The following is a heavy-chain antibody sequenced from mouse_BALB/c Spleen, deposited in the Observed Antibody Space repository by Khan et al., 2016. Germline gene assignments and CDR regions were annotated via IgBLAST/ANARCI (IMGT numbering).Heavy chain of an antibody. CDR1: GFTFFNYW. Sequence: QVQLQQSGAELTRPGASVKLSCKASGFTFFNYWLQWVKQRPGQGLEWIGAIYPGDGDTRYTQKFTGKATLTADKSSSTAYMQLSNLTSEDSAAYYCTREGRGALDYWGQGTSVTVSS. CDR3: TREGRGALDY. CDR2: IYPGDGDT. V-gene: IGHV1-87*01. J-gene: IGHJ4*01.